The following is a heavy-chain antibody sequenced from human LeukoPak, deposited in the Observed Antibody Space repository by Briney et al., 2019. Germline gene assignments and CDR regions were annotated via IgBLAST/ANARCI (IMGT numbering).Heavy chain of an antibody. Sequence: SETLSLTCTVSGGSISSYYWSWIRQPAGKGLEWIGRIYASGSTDYNPSLKSRVTMSVDTSKNQFSLKLNSVTAADTAVHYCARFRDYKEAFDIWGQGTMVTVSS. J-gene: IGHJ3*02. V-gene: IGHV4-4*07. CDR3: ARFRDYKEAFDI. CDR1: GGSISSYY. D-gene: IGHD3-10*01. CDR2: IYASGST.